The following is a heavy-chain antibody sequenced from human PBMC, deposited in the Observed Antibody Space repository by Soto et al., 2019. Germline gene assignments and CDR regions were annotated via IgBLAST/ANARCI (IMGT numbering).Heavy chain of an antibody. J-gene: IGHJ6*02. D-gene: IGHD3-10*01. CDR2: ILNDGSNR. CDR1: GFTFSNYG. V-gene: IGHV3-33*01. Sequence: QVQLVESGGGVVQPGRSLRLSYAASGFTFSNYGMHWVRQAPGKGLEWVEVILNDGSNRYHADSVKDRFTISRDNSKNTLYLQMNSLRAEDTAVYYCARDDEYSGNGMDVWGQGTTVTVS. CDR3: ARDDEYSGNGMDV.